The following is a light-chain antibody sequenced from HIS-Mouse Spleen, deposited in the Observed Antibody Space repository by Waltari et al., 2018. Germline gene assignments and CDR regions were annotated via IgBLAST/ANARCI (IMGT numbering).Light chain of an antibody. CDR3: YSTDSSGNHRV. V-gene: IGLV3-10*01. J-gene: IGLJ2*01. CDR2: EDS. Sequence: SYELTQPPSVYVSPGQTARITCSGDTLPKKYAYWYQQKSGQAPVLVIYEDSKRPSGIPERFSGSSSGTMATLTISGAQVEDEADYYCYSTDSSGNHRVFGGGTKLTVL. CDR1: TLPKKY.